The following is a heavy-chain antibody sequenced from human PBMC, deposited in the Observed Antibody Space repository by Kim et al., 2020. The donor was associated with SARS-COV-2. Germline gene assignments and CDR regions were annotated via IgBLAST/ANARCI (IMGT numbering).Heavy chain of an antibody. J-gene: IGHJ1*01. Sequence: ASVKVSCKVSGYTLSGLSMHWVRQAPGKGLEWMGGFDPEDGETMYAQKFKGRVTMTEDTSTDTAYMQLSSLRSEDTAVYYCATAWAAASSSGWYEKQYFQHWGQGSLVTVSS. CDR3: ATAWAAASSSGWYEKQYFQH. CDR1: GYTLSGLS. V-gene: IGHV1-24*01. D-gene: IGHD6-19*01. CDR2: FDPEDGET.